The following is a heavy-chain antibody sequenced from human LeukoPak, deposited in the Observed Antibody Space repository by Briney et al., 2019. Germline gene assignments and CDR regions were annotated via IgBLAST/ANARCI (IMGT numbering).Heavy chain of an antibody. Sequence: GESLKTSCKGSGYSFTSYWIGWVRQMPGKGLEWMGIIYPGDSDTRYSPSFQGQVTISADQSISTAYLQWSSLKASDTAMYYCARFYCSGGSCYSRGIDYWGQGTLVTVSS. V-gene: IGHV5-51*01. CDR3: ARFYCSGGSCYSRGIDY. J-gene: IGHJ4*02. D-gene: IGHD2-15*01. CDR2: IYPGDSDT. CDR1: GYSFTSYW.